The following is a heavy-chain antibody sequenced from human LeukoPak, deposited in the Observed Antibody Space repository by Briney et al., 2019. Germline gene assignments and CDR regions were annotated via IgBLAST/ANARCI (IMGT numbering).Heavy chain of an antibody. J-gene: IGHJ5*02. CDR1: GYSISSNYH. CDR2: INRFGNT. Sequence: PSETLSLTWAVSGYSISSNYHWNWIRQPPGKGLEWIGQINRFGNTNYNPSLKSRVTISVDTSKNQFSLKLSSVTAADTAVYYCARVSTEYWFDPWGQGTLVTVSS. CDR3: ARVSTEYWFDP. V-gene: IGHV4-38-2*01. D-gene: IGHD4-11*01.